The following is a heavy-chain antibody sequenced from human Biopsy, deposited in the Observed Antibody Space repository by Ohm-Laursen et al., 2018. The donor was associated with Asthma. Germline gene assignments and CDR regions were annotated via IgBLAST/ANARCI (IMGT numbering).Heavy chain of an antibody. Sequence: GTLSLTCSLSSGSGGYMRSGNHYWGWIRQPPGKGLEWIGSIYYSGTTYYNPSLESRVTVSAVTSKNQFSLKLTSVTAADAAVYYCVRGSSSWHHGPFHYYYGLDVWGQGTTATVSS. CDR3: VRGSSSWHHGPFHYYYGLDV. CDR1: SGSGGYMRSGNHY. CDR2: IYYSGTT. V-gene: IGHV4-39*01. J-gene: IGHJ6*02. D-gene: IGHD6-13*01.